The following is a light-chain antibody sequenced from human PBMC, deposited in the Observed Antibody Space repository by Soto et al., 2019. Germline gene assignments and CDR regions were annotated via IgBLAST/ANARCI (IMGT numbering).Light chain of an antibody. CDR2: RNN. V-gene: IGLV1-47*01. CDR1: SSNIGSNY. Sequence: QSVLTQPPSASGTPGQRVTISCSGSSSNIGSNYVYWYQQLPGTAPKLLIYRNNQRPSGVPDRFSGSKSGTSASLAISGLRSEDEADYYCAAWDDSPSGPGMVFGGGTKVTVL. CDR3: AAWDDSPSGPGMV. J-gene: IGLJ2*01.